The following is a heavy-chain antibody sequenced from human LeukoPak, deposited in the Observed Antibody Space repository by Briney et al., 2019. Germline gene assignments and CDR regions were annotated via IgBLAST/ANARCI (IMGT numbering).Heavy chain of an antibody. D-gene: IGHD1-26*01. Sequence: GRSLRLSCAASGFTFSSYGMHWVRQAPGKGLEWVAVIWYDGSNKYYADSVKGRFTISRDNSKNTLYLQMNSLRAEDTAVYYCARDSGSGNNDYWGQGTLVTVSS. CDR3: ARDSGSGNNDY. CDR2: IWYDGSNK. J-gene: IGHJ4*02. CDR1: GFTFSSYG. V-gene: IGHV3-33*01.